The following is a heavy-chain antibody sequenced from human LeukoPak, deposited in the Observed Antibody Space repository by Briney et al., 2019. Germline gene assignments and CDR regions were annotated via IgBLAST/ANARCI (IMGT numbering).Heavy chain of an antibody. D-gene: IGHD6-6*01. V-gene: IGHV1-69*05. Sequence: ASVKVSCKASGDTFSNHPISWVRQAPGQGLEWMGGIIPSFRTTNYAQKFQGRATISTDKSTSTAYMELSSLRSDDTAVYYCARGRSMAVLNYFDHWGQGTLVTVSS. J-gene: IGHJ4*02. CDR1: GDTFSNHP. CDR2: IIPSFRTT. CDR3: ARGRSMAVLNYFDH.